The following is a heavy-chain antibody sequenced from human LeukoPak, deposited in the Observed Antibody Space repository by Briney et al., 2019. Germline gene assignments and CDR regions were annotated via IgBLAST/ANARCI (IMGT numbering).Heavy chain of an antibody. D-gene: IGHD3-9*01. Sequence: SETLSLTCTVSGYSISSGYYWGWIRPPPGKGLEWIGSIYHSGSTYYNPSLKSRATISVDTSKNQFSLKLSSVTAADTAVYYCARGIFGVHYDILTGYYTGDFDYWGQGTLVTVSS. CDR2: IYHSGST. J-gene: IGHJ4*02. V-gene: IGHV4-38-2*02. CDR3: ARGIFGVHYDILTGYYTGDFDY. CDR1: GYSISSGYY.